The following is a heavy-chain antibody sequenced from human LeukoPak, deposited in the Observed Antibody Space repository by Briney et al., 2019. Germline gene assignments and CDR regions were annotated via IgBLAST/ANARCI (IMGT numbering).Heavy chain of an antibody. Sequence: ASETLSLTCTVSGGSVSSGSYYWSWIRQPPGKGLEWIGYIYYSGSTNYNPSLKSRVTISVDTSKNQFSLKLSSVTAADTAVYYCARRATVTHNWFDPWGQGTLVTVSS. D-gene: IGHD4-17*01. CDR3: ARRATVTHNWFDP. CDR2: IYYSGST. J-gene: IGHJ5*02. CDR1: GGSVSSGSYY. V-gene: IGHV4-61*01.